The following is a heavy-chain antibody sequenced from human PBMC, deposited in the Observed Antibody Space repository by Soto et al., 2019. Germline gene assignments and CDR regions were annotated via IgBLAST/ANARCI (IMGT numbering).Heavy chain of an antibody. J-gene: IGHJ4*02. CDR2: IHYTGSA. Sequence: SETLSLTCAVSGASISSGGSYWSWIRQHPGKGLEWIGFIHYTGSADYNPSLKSRVTLSVDTSQSRFSVKLSSVTAADTALYYCARGVTAAGIFDSWGQGTLVTVSS. V-gene: IGHV4-31*11. CDR3: ARGVTAAGIFDS. CDR1: GASISSGGSY. D-gene: IGHD6-13*01.